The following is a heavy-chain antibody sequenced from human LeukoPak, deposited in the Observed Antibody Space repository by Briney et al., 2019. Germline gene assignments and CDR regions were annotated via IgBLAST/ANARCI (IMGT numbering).Heavy chain of an antibody. Sequence: GGSLRLSCAASGFTFSNYAMSWVRQAPGKGLDWVSGITSTGGTTYYADSVQGRFTISRDNSRYMLYLQMNSLRAEDTAVYYCAKDGRNSPLMWGQGTVVSVSS. D-gene: IGHD2/OR15-2a*01. V-gene: IGHV3-23*01. J-gene: IGHJ3*02. CDR3: AKDGRNSPLM. CDR1: GFTFSNYA. CDR2: ITSTGGTT.